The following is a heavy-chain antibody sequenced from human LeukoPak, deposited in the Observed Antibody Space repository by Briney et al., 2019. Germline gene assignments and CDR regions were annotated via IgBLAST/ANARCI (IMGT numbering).Heavy chain of an antibody. D-gene: IGHD3-16*01. CDR3: AKQRGEPRPGRYYFDY. CDR2: ISYDGSNK. J-gene: IGHJ4*02. CDR1: GFTFSSYG. V-gene: IGHV3-30*18. Sequence: GGSLRLSCAASGFTFSSYGMHWVRQAPGKGLEWVAVISYDGSNKYYADSVKGRFTISRDNSKSTLYLQMNSLRAEDTAVYYCAKQRGEPRPGRYYFDYWGQGTLVTVSS.